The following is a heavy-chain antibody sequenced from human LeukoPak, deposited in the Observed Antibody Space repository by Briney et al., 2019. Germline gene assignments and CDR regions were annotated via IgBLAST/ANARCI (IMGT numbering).Heavy chain of an antibody. CDR3: ARGSFAIFGVVIIGDNDAFDI. V-gene: IGHV1-46*01. D-gene: IGHD3-3*01. CDR2: INPSGGST. Sequence: RWASVKVSCKASGYTFTSYYMHWVRQAPGQGLEWMGIINPSGGSTSYAQKFQGRVTMTRNTSISTAYMELSSLRSEDTAVYYCARGSFAIFGVVIIGDNDAFDIWGQGTMVTVSS. J-gene: IGHJ3*02. CDR1: GYTFTSYY.